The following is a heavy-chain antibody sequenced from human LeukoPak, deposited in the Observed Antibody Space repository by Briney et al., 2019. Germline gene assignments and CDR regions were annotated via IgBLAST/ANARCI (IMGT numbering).Heavy chain of an antibody. CDR3: ARGIAARPRWFDP. CDR1: GGTFSDYY. D-gene: IGHD6-6*01. Sequence: SCKASGGTFSDYYMSWIRQAPGKGLEWVSYISSSGSTIYYADSVKGRFTISRDNAKNSLYLQMNSLRAEDTAVYYCARGIAARPRWFDPWGQGTLVTASS. J-gene: IGHJ5*02. CDR2: ISSSGSTI. V-gene: IGHV3-11*04.